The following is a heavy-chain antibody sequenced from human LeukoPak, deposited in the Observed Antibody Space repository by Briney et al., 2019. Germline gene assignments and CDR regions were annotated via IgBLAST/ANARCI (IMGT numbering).Heavy chain of an antibody. CDR2: IYTSGST. CDR3: ARSTYWYFDL. CDR1: GGSISSYY. Sequence: SETLSLTCTVSGGSISSYYWSWIRQPPGKGLEWIGYIYTSGSTNYNPSLKSRVTMSVDTSKNQFSLKLSSVTAADTAVYYCARSTYWYFDLWGQGTLVTVSS. J-gene: IGHJ2*01. V-gene: IGHV4-4*09.